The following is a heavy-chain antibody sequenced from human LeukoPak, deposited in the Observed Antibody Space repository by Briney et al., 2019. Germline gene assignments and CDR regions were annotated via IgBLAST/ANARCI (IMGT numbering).Heavy chain of an antibody. D-gene: IGHD6-19*01. J-gene: IGHJ6*02. CDR2: IIPIFGTA. CDR3: ARAYSSGYIDGMDV. V-gene: IGHV1-69*13. Sequence: ASVKVSCKASGGTFSSYAISWVRQAPGQGLEWMGGIIPIFGTANYAQKFQGRVTITADESTSTAYMELSRLRSEDTAVYYCARAYSSGYIDGMDVWGQGTTVTVSS. CDR1: GGTFSSYA.